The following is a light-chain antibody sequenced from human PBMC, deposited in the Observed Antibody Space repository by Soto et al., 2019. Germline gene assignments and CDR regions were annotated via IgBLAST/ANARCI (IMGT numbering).Light chain of an antibody. Sequence: EIVLTQSPGTLSLSPGERATLSCRAGQSVRTSLAWYQQKPGQAPRLLIHGASSRATGIPDRFSGSGSGTDFTLTISSLEPEDSAVYYCQQRHMWPITFGQGTRLEIK. J-gene: IGKJ5*01. CDR2: GAS. CDR3: QQRHMWPIT. V-gene: IGKV3-11*01. CDR1: QSVRTS.